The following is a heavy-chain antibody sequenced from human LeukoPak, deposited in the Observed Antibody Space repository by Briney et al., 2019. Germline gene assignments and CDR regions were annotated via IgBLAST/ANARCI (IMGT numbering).Heavy chain of an antibody. CDR3: ARALAVAGLDY. Sequence: PSETLSLTCAVSGGSISSGGYSWSWIRQPPGKGLEWIGYIYHSGSTYYNPSLKSRVTISVDRSKNQFSLKLSSVTAADTAVYYCARALAVAGLDYWGQGTLVTVSS. J-gene: IGHJ4*02. CDR2: IYHSGST. D-gene: IGHD6-19*01. V-gene: IGHV4-30-2*01. CDR1: GGSISSGGYS.